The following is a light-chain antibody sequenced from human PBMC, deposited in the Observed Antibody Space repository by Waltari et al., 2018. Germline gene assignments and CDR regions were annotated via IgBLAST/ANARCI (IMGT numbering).Light chain of an antibody. CDR2: DAS. CDR1: QSVSSY. CDR3: QQRSNWPPT. J-gene: IGKJ3*01. Sequence: EIVLTQSPATLSLSPGERATLACRASQSVSSYLAWYQQKTGQAPRLLIYDASHRDTGIPARLSGSGSGTDFTLTISSLEPEDFAVYYSQQRSNWPPTFGPGTKVDIK. V-gene: IGKV3-11*01.